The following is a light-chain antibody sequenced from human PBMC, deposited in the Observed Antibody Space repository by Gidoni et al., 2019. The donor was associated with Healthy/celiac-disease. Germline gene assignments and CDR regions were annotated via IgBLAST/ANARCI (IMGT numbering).Light chain of an antibody. CDR1: RSNIGSNT. J-gene: IGLJ7*01. V-gene: IGLV1-44*01. Sequence: QSVLPQPPSASGTPGQRVTISCSGSRSNIGSNTVNWYQQLPGTAPKLLIYSNNQRPSGVPDRFSGSKSGTSASLAISGLQSEDEADYYCAAWDDSLNAAVFGGGTQLTVL. CDR3: AAWDDSLNAAV. CDR2: SNN.